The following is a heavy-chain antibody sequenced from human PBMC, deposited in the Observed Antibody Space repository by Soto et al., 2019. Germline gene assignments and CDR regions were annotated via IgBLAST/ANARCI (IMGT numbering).Heavy chain of an antibody. CDR1: FTFSSHS. Sequence: EVQLVESGGGLVQPGFTFSSHSMNWVRQAPGKGLEWVSYISSSSSTIYYADSVKGRFTISRDNAKNSLYLQMNSLRAEDTAVYYCARDQSHCSSTSCPPDNYYYGMDVWGQGTTVTVSS. V-gene: IGHV3-48*01. D-gene: IGHD2-2*01. CDR3: ARDQSHCSSTSCPPDNYYYGMDV. CDR2: ISSSSSTI. J-gene: IGHJ6*02.